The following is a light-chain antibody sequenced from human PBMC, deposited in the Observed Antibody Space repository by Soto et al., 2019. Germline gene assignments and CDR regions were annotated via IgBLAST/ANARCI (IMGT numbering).Light chain of an antibody. CDR2: GAS. CDR1: QSVSSSY. Sequence: EIVLTQSPGTLSLSPGERATLSCRASQSVSSSYLAWYQQKPGQAPRLLIYGASSRATGIPVRFSGGGSGTDLAITISRLEPEDFAVYYCQQYASSPQTFGQGTKGAIK. CDR3: QQYASSPQT. V-gene: IGKV3-20*01. J-gene: IGKJ1*01.